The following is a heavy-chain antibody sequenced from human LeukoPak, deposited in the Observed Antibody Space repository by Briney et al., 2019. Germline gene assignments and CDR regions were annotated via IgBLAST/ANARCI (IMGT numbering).Heavy chain of an antibody. CDR3: ARAGTYYDFWSGYPDDKTTYYYGMDV. J-gene: IGHJ6*02. D-gene: IGHD3-3*01. Sequence: PGGSLRLSCAASGFTFRSYWMSWVRQAPGKGLEWVANIKQDGSEKYYVDSVKGRFTISRDNAKNSLYLQMNSLRAEDTAVYYCARAGTYYDFWSGYPDDKTTYYYGMDVWGQGTTVTVSS. CDR1: GFTFRSYW. CDR2: IKQDGSEK. V-gene: IGHV3-7*01.